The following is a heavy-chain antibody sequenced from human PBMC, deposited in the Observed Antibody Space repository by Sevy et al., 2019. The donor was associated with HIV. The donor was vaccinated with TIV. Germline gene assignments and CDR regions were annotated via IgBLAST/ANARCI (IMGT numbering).Heavy chain of an antibody. D-gene: IGHD3-10*01. Sequence: SETLSLTCTVSGGSISSYYWRWIRQPPGKGLEWIGYIYYSGSTNYNPSLKSRVTISVDTSKNQFSLKLFSVTAADTAVYYCARAYGSGKWGWFDPWGQGTLVTVSS. CDR1: GGSISSYY. J-gene: IGHJ5*02. CDR3: ARAYGSGKWGWFDP. CDR2: IYYSGST. V-gene: IGHV4-59*01.